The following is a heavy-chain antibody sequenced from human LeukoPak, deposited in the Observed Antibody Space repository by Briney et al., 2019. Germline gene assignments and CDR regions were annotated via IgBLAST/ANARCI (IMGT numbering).Heavy chain of an antibody. D-gene: IGHD2-2*01. CDR1: GYTFTTYY. V-gene: IGHV1-46*01. Sequence: ASVKVSCKASGYTFTTYYMHWVRQAPGQGLEWMGTINPSDGSTSYAQKFQGRVTMTRDMSTSTVYMELSSLRSEDTAVYYCARGDVVVPAAIWSSYYYYYMDVWGKGTTVTISS. CDR3: ARGDVVVPAAIWSSYYYYYMDV. J-gene: IGHJ6*03. CDR2: INPSDGST.